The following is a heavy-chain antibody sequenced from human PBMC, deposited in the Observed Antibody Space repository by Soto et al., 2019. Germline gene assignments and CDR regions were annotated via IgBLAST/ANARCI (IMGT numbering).Heavy chain of an antibody. CDR2: IFYTGST. D-gene: IGHD6-25*01. J-gene: IGHJ5*02. V-gene: IGHV4-59*01. CDR1: GCSISRYF. Sequence: SETRSLPCPVSGCSISRYFWNWIRQSPGKGLEWIGYIFYTGSTTYSPSRKSRVTISIDTSKNRFSRRLSSLTAADTAVYYCAHFSDLEWFDPWGQGTLVTVSS. CDR3: AHFSDLEWFDP.